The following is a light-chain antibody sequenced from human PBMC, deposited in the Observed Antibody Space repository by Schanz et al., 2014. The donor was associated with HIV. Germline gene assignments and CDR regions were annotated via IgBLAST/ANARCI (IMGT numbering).Light chain of an antibody. Sequence: EIVLTQSPGSLSLSPGGRATLSCGASQRLSSSYLAWYQQKRDQPPRLVVYATSTRAAGLPDMFSGTGSGTYFTLTISSLEPDDFAVYYCQHYGDSRGTFGGGTEVVIK. J-gene: IGKJ4*01. V-gene: IGKV3-20*01. CDR1: QRLSSSY. CDR2: ATS. CDR3: QHYGDSRGT.